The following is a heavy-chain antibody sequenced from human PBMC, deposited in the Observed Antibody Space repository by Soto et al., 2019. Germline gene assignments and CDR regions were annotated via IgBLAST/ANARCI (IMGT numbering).Heavy chain of an antibody. V-gene: IGHV3-30-3*01. D-gene: IGHD6-19*01. J-gene: IGHJ4*02. CDR3: ARGGYCGGLDY. CDR2: ISYDGNTE. CDR1: GFTFSRYS. Sequence: QVQPVESGGGVVQPGRSLRLSCAASGFTFSRYSMHWVRQAPGKGLEWVAVISYDGNTEYHADSVKGRFTISRDSSKNTVFLQMNSLRVEDTAVYFCARGGYCGGLDYWGQGTLVTVSS.